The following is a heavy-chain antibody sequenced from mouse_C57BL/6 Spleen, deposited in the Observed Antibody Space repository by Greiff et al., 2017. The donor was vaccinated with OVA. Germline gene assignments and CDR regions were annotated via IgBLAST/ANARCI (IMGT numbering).Heavy chain of an antibody. CDR2: IDPSDSET. CDR3: ARSVGRGYDGAFDY. Sequence: QVQLQQPGAELVRPGSSVKLSCKASGYTFTSYWMHWVKQRPIQGLEWIGNIDPSDSETHYNQKFKDKATLTVDKSSSTAYMQLSSLTSEDSAVYYCARSVGRGYDGAFDYWGQGTTLTVSS. J-gene: IGHJ2*01. CDR1: GYTFTSYW. V-gene: IGHV1-52*01. D-gene: IGHD2-2*01.